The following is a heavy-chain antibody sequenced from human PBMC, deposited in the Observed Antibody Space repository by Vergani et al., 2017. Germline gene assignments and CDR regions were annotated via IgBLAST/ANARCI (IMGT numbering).Heavy chain of an antibody. D-gene: IGHD3-9*01. CDR3: ARVSYYDILTGYPKGRNWFDP. CDR2: ISAYNGNT. J-gene: IGHJ5*02. V-gene: IGHV1-18*04. CDR1: GYTFTSYG. Sequence: QVQLVQSGAEVKKPGASVKVSCKASGYTFTSYGISWVRQAPGQGPEWMGWISAYNGNTNYAQKLQGRVTMTTDTSTSTAYMELRSLRSDDTAVYYCARVSYYDILTGYPKGRNWFDPWGQGTLVTVSS.